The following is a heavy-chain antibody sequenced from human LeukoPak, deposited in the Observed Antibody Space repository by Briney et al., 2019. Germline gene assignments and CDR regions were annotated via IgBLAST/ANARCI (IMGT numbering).Heavy chain of an antibody. D-gene: IGHD2-15*01. J-gene: IGHJ5*02. CDR3: ARVELYCSGGSCYSGYDWFDP. CDR2: IYYSGST. CDR1: GGSISSYY. Sequence: SETLSLTCTVSGGSISSYYWSWIRQPPGKGLEWIGYIYYSGSTNYNPSLKSRVTISVDTSKNQFSLKLSSVTAADTAVYYCARVELYCSGGSCYSGYDWFDPWGQGTLVTVSS. V-gene: IGHV4-59*01.